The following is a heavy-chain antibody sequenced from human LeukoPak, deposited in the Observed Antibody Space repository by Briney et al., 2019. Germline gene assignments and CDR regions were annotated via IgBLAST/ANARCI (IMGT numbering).Heavy chain of an antibody. J-gene: IGHJ3*02. Sequence: PGGALRVSSVDPGFIFSDYFLSWIRQAPGEGLDRVSYISNDRVEKYYVDSVRGRFTISTDNAKKSTYLQMSSLRVEDTAAYYSARRDWVSGAVRAFDIWGQGKMVIVSS. CDR2: ISNDRVEK. CDR3: ARRDWVSGAVRAFDI. CDR1: GFIFSDYF. V-gene: IGHV3-11*04. D-gene: IGHD3-3*01.